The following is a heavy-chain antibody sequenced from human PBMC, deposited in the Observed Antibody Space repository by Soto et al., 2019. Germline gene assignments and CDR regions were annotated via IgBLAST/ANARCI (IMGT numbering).Heavy chain of an antibody. CDR1: GGSISRGGYY. J-gene: IGHJ5*02. Sequence: SETLSLTCTVCGGSISRGGYYWSWIRQHPGKGLEWIGYIYYSGSTYYNPSLKSRVTISVDTSKNQFSLKLSSVTAADTAVYYCARVFSDSSSFFDPWGQGTLVTVS. CDR2: IYYSGST. V-gene: IGHV4-31*03. CDR3: ARVFSDSSSFFDP. D-gene: IGHD6-13*01.